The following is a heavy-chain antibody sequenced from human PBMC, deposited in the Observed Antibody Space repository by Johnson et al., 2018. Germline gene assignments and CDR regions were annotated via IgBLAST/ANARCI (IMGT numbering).Heavy chain of an antibody. V-gene: IGHV3-48*01. J-gene: IGHJ3*02. CDR1: GFTFSTYS. D-gene: IGHD1-7*01. CDR2: ISSSGRTM. CDR3: TAELLESFDI. Sequence: EVQLVESGGGLVQPGGSLRLSCAASGFTFSTYSMNWVRQAPGKGLEWVSYISSSGRTMYSADPVRGRFTISRDNAKNSLYLQMNSLKTEDTAVYYCTAELLESFDIWGQGTMVTVAS.